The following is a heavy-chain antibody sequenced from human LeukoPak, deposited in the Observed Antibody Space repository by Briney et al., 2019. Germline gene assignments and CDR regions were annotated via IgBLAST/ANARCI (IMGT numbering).Heavy chain of an antibody. CDR1: GYTFTSYD. Sequence: ASVTVSFKASGYTFTSYDFNWVRQATGQRPEWMGWMSPNSGDTGYAQKFQDRVTMTRNTSISTAYMELSSLRSDDTAVYYCARGPPNWGYDYWGPGTLVTVSS. V-gene: IGHV1-8*01. D-gene: IGHD7-27*01. CDR3: ARGPPNWGYDY. CDR2: MSPNSGDT. J-gene: IGHJ4*02.